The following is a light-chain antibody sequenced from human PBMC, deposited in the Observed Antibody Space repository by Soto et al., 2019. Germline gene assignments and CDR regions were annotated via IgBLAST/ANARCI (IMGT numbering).Light chain of an antibody. CDR2: SNN. V-gene: IGLV1-40*01. CDR3: PSYDSSLGTGV. Sequence: QSVLTQPPSVSEAPGQRVTISCIGRSSNIGAGFDVHWYQHLPGTAPKLLIHSNNNRPSGVPDRFAGSKSGNSASLAIPGLQAGDEVDYYCPSYDSSLGTGVFGGGTTLTVL. CDR1: SSNIGAGFD. J-gene: IGLJ3*02.